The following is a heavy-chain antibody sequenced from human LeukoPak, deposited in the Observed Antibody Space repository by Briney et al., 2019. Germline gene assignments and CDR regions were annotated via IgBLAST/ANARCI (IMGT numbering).Heavy chain of an antibody. J-gene: IGHJ5*02. CDR3: ARQEYYYGSGSYYSGLAFDP. D-gene: IGHD3-10*01. V-gene: IGHV1-18*01. CDR2: ISAYNGNT. Sequence: ASEKVSCKASGYTFTSYGISWVRQAPGQALEWMGWISAYNGNTNYAQKLQGRVTMTTGTSTSTAYMELRSLRSDDTAVYYCARQEYYYGSGSYYSGLAFDPWGQGTLVTVSS. CDR1: GYTFTSYG.